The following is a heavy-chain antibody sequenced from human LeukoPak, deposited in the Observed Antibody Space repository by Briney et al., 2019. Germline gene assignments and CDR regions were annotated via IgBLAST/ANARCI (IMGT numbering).Heavy chain of an antibody. J-gene: IGHJ5*02. CDR3: ATRRVVLMVYAILESPERGFGP. D-gene: IGHD2-8*01. CDR2: IYYSGST. CDR1: GGSISSSSYY. V-gene: IGHV4-39*01. Sequence: SETLSLTCTVSGGSISSSSYYWGWIRQPPGKGLEWIGSIYYSGSTYYNPSLKSRVTISVDTSKNQFSLKLSSVTAADTAVYYCATRRVVLMVYAILESPERGFGPWGQGTLVTVSS.